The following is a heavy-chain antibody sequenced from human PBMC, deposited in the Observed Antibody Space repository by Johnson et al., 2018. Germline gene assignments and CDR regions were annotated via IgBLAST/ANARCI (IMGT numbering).Heavy chain of an antibody. V-gene: IGHV3-74*01. Sequence: VQLQESGGGLVQPGGSLRLSCAASGLSFSNDWMHWVRQAPGKGLVWVSRISRDGSTRSYADSVKGRFTISRANAKNTMYLQMNSLRAEDTAVYFGAREGGNYEGGYYYYMDVWGKVTPVTVSS. J-gene: IGHJ6*03. CDR3: AREGGNYEGGYYYYMDV. CDR1: GLSFSNDW. D-gene: IGHD1-7*01. CDR2: ISRDGSTR.